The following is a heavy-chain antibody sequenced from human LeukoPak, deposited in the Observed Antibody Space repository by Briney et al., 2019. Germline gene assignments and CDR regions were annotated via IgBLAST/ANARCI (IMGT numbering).Heavy chain of an antibody. CDR3: ARELLDMDIVAATPGASGWPIDY. D-gene: IGHD5-12*01. CDR1: GFTFSSYA. Sequence: GGSLRLSCAASGFTFSSYAMHWVRQAPGKGLEWVAVISYDGSNKYYADSVKGRFTISRDNSKNTLYLQMNSLRAEDTAVYYCARELLDMDIVAATPGASGWPIDYWGQGTLVTVSS. J-gene: IGHJ4*02. CDR2: ISYDGSNK. V-gene: IGHV3-30*04.